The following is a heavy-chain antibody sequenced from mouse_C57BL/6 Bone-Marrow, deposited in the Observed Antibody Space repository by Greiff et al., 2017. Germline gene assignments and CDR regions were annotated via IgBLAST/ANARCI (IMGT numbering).Heavy chain of an antibody. V-gene: IGHV1-64*01. CDR1: GYTFTNYW. CDR3: ARSYDYDDYTMDY. Sequence: QVQLQQPGAELVKPGASVKLSCKASGYTFTNYWMHWVKQRPGQGLEWIGMMHPNGGSPDYNEKFKSEATLRVDKSSRTAYMELGSLTSEDSAVYYCARSYDYDDYTMDYWGQGTSVTVSA. D-gene: IGHD2-4*01. J-gene: IGHJ4*01. CDR2: MHPNGGSP.